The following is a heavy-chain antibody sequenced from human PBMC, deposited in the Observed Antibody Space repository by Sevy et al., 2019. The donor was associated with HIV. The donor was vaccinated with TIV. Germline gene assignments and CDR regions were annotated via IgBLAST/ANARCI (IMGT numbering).Heavy chain of an antibody. CDR2: IYHSGNT. V-gene: IGHV4-30-4*01. J-gene: IGHJ5*02. D-gene: IGHD1-7*01. CDR3: ARGVTGTTASEWFDP. Sequence: SETLSLTCTVSGGSISSDEYYWSWIRQPPGKGLEWIGYIYHSGNTYYNAPLKGRVSITVDTSKDQFSLKLTSVTAADTAVYYCARGVTGTTASEWFDPWGQGTLVTVSS. CDR1: GGSISSDEYY.